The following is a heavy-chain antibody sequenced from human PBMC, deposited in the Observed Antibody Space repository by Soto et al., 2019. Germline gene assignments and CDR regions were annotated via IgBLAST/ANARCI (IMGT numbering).Heavy chain of an antibody. CDR1: GDSISSYY. CDR3: VRGWGGYFDN. J-gene: IGHJ4*02. V-gene: IGHV4-59*01. CDR2: IYYSGST. D-gene: IGHD7-27*01. Sequence: QVQLQESGPGLVKPSETLALTCTVSGDSISSYYWSWIRQPPGKGLEWIGYIYYSGSTNYNPFLKRRVTISVDTSKNQFSLKLSSVTAADTAVYYCVRGWGGYFDNWGQGTLVTVSS.